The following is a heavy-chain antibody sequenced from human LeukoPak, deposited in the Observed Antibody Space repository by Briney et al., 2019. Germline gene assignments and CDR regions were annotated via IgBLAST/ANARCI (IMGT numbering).Heavy chain of an antibody. V-gene: IGHV3-15*01. CDR1: GFTFSNAW. CDR3: TTDNHYYDYVWGSYPPPDY. Sequence: GGSLRLSCAASGFTFSNAWMSWVRQAPGKGLEWVGRIKSKTDGGTTDYAAPVKGRFTISSDDSKNTLYLQMNSLKTEDTAVYYCTTDNHYYDYVWGSYPPPDYWGQGTLVTVSS. J-gene: IGHJ4*02. D-gene: IGHD3-16*02. CDR2: IKSKTDGGTT.